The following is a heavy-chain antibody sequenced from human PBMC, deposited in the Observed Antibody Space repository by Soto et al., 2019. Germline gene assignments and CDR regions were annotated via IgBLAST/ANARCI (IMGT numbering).Heavy chain of an antibody. CDR2: ISGSGDNT. Sequence: EVQLLESGGGLVQPGGSLRLSCAASGFTFSSYAMSWVRQAPGKGLEWVSTISGSGDNTYYADSVKGRFTISRDNSKNTLNVQMNSLRAEDTAVYYCAKGTGGWFYDSWGRGTLVTVS. V-gene: IGHV3-23*01. J-gene: IGHJ4*02. CDR3: AKGTGGWFYDS. D-gene: IGHD6-19*01. CDR1: GFTFSSYA.